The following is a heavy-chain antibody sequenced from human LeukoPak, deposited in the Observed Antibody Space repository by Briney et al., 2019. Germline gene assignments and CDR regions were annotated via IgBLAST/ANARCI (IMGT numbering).Heavy chain of an antibody. Sequence: GGSLRLSCAASGFTVSSNYMSWVHQAPGKGLEWVSVIYSGGSTYYADSVKGRFTIPRDNSKNTLYLQMNSLRAEDTAVYYCARDHAGPYYYYMDVWGKGTTVTISS. CDR3: ARDHAGPYYYYMDV. CDR1: GFTVSSNY. D-gene: IGHD2-2*01. V-gene: IGHV3-66*01. CDR2: IYSGGST. J-gene: IGHJ6*03.